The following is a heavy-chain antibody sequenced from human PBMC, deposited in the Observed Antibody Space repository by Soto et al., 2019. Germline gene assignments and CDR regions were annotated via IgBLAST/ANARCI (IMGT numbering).Heavy chain of an antibody. J-gene: IGHJ4*02. CDR3: AKLYKHAWPIDY. CDR1: GFTFSNYA. D-gene: IGHD1-20*01. Sequence: GGSLRLSCAASGFTFSNYAMTWVRQAPGRGPEWVSTITYSGVSTYYRDSVQGRFTISRDNSKNTLFLQMNSLRAEDTAVYYCAKLYKHAWPIDYWGQGTLVTVSS. CDR2: ITYSGVST. V-gene: IGHV3-23*01.